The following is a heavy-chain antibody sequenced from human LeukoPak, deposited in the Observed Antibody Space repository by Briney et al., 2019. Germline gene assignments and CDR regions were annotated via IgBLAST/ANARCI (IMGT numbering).Heavy chain of an antibody. CDR2: ISGSGGST. V-gene: IGHV3-23*01. CDR1: GFTFSSYA. J-gene: IGHJ4*02. CDR3: AKMGAAMVTYFDY. Sequence: GGSLRLSCAASGFTFSSYAMSWVRQAPGKGLEWVSAISGSGGSTYYADSVKGRFTISRDNSKNTLYLQMNSLRAEGTAVYYCAKMGAAMVTYFDYWGQGTLVTVSS. D-gene: IGHD5-18*01.